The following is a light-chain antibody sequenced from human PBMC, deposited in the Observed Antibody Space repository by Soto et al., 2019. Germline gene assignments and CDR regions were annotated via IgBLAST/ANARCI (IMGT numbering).Light chain of an antibody. CDR2: GAS. CDR3: HQYGSSPRT. Sequence: EIVLTQSPGTRSLSPGERATLSCRASQSVSSSYLAWYQQKPGQAPRLLIYGASSRATGIPDRFSGSGSGTDLTLTISRLEPEDFAVYSCHQYGSSPRTFGQGTKVDIK. J-gene: IGKJ1*01. V-gene: IGKV3-20*01. CDR1: QSVSSSY.